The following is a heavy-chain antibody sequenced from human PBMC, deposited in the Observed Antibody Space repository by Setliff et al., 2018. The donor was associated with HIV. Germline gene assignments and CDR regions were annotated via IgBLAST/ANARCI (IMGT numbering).Heavy chain of an antibody. V-gene: IGHV4-59*08. D-gene: IGHD1-26*01. CDR3: ARRRPPPSGLYSAYYMDV. J-gene: IGHJ6*03. Sequence: SETLSLTCAVYGGSFSNYYWSWIRQSPGKGLEWIGYVYYTGSTNYNPSLKSRVTIGVDTSKNQFSLKLTSVTAADAAVYYCARRRPPPSGLYSAYYMDVWGTGTTVTVSS. CDR1: GGSFSNYY. CDR2: VYYTGST.